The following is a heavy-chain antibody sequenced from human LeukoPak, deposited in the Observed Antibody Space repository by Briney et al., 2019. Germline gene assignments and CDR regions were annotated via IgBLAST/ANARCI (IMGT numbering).Heavy chain of an antibody. J-gene: IGHJ3*02. V-gene: IGHV4-38-2*02. CDR1: GYSISSGYY. D-gene: IGHD3-22*01. CDR3: ARVPLHYYDSSGYYWGAFDI. Sequence: PSETLSLTCTVSGYSISSGYYWGWIRQPPGKGLEWIGSIYHSGSTYYNPSLKSRVTISVDTSKNQFSLKLSSVTAADTAVYYCARVPLHYYDSSGYYWGAFDIWGQGTMVTVSS. CDR2: IYHSGST.